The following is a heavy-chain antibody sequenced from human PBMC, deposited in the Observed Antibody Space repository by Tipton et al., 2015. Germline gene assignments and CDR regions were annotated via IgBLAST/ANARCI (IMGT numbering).Heavy chain of an antibody. CDR2: ISHSGNT. CDR1: AYSISSDYY. CDR3: ACQDDDSLTRDYQTVDY. J-gene: IGHJ4*02. Sequence: TLSLTCAVSAYSISSDYYWGWIRQPPGKGLEWIGSISHSGNTYYNPSLKSRVTMPRDTSKNQFSLKLTSVTAADTAVYYCACQDDDSLTRDYQTVDYWGQGTLVTVSS. V-gene: IGHV4-38-2*01. D-gene: IGHD3-9*01.